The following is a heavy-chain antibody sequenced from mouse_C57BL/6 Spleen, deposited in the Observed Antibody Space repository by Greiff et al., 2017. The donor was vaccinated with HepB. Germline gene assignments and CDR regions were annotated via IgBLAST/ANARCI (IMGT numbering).Heavy chain of an antibody. CDR1: GYTFTSYW. V-gene: IGHV1-69*01. J-gene: IGHJ4*01. CDR3: AKGTGIAMDY. Sequence: QVQLQQPGAELVMPGASVKLSCKASGYTFTSYWMHWVKQRPGQGLEWIGEIDPSDSYTNYNQKFKGKSTLTVDKSSSTAYMQLSSLPSEDSAVYYCAKGTGIAMDYWGQGTSVTVSS. D-gene: IGHD3-3*01. CDR2: IDPSDSYT.